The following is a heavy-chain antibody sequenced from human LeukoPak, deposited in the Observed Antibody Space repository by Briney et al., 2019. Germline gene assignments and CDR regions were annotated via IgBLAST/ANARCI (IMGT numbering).Heavy chain of an antibody. CDR3: TRVGYIDEGIDY. CDR1: GFPFSSYW. Sequence: GGSLRLSCVASGFPFSSYWMTWVRQAPGKGLEWVANIKQDGSKKSYVDSVKGRFTISRDNAKNSLYLQMNSLRAEDTAIYYCTRVGYIDEGIDYWGQGTLVTVST. CDR2: IKQDGSKK. J-gene: IGHJ4*02. D-gene: IGHD5-24*01. V-gene: IGHV3-7*04.